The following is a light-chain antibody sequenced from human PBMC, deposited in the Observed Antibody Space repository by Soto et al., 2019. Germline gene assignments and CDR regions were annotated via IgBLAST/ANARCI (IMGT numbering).Light chain of an antibody. CDR1: QSVSST. Sequence: ELVMTQSPDPVFVSTGERATLSCRASQSVSSTLAWYQQKPGQAPRLLIYGASTRATGIPARFSGSGSGTDFTLTISRLEPEDFAVYYCQQYGSSSTFGQGTRLEIK. V-gene: IGKV3-15*01. J-gene: IGKJ5*01. CDR3: QQYGSSST. CDR2: GAS.